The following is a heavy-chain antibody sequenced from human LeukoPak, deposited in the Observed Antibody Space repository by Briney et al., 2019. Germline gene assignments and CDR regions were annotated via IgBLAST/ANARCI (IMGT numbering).Heavy chain of an antibody. D-gene: IGHD3-22*01. Sequence: SQTLSLTCAISGDSVSSNSAAWNWIRQSPSRGLEWLGRTYYRSKWYNDYAVSVKSRITINPDTSKNQFSLQLNSVTPEDTAVYYCARGHISMIVAPYYMDVWGKGTTVTVSS. CDR2: TYYRSKWYN. CDR3: ARGHISMIVAPYYMDV. CDR1: GDSVSSNSAA. V-gene: IGHV6-1*01. J-gene: IGHJ6*03.